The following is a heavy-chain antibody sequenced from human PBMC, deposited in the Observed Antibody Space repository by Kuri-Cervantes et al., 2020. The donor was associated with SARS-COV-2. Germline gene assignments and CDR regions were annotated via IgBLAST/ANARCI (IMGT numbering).Heavy chain of an antibody. D-gene: IGHD3-22*01. CDR3: ARYPGYDSSGYHDY. CDR2: INWNGGST. CDR1: GFTFDDYG. Sequence: GGSLRLSCAASGFTFDDYGMSWVRQAPGKGLEWVSGINWNGGSTGYADSVKGRFTISRDNAKNSLYLQMNSLRAEDTALYHCARYPGYDSSGYHDYWGQGTLVTCSS. V-gene: IGHV3-20*01. J-gene: IGHJ4*02.